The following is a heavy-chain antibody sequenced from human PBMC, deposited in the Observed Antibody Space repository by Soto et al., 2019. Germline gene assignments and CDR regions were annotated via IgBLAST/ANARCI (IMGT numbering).Heavy chain of an antibody. CDR3: ARDAHNWNYVSWFDP. Sequence: SETLSLTCTVSGGSVSSGSYYWSWIRQPPGKGLEWIGYIYYSGSTNYNLSLKSRVTISVDTSKNQFSLKLSSVTAADTAVYYCARDAHNWNYVSWFDPWGQGTLVTVSS. CDR2: IYYSGST. V-gene: IGHV4-61*01. D-gene: IGHD1-7*01. CDR1: GGSVSSGSYY. J-gene: IGHJ5*02.